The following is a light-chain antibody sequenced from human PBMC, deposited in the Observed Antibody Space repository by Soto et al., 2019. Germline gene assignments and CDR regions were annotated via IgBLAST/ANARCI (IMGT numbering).Light chain of an antibody. CDR2: DAS. V-gene: IGKV1-5*01. J-gene: IGKJ1*01. Sequence: DIQITQCPSTLSASVGDRVTITCRASQSISSWLAWYQQKPGKAPKLLIYDASSLESGVPSRFSGSGSGTEFTLTISSLQPDDFATYYCQQYNSYSGTFGQGTKVYIK. CDR1: QSISSW. CDR3: QQYNSYSGT.